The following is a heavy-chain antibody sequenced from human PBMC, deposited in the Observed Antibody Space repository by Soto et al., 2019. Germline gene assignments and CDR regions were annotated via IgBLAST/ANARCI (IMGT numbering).Heavy chain of an antibody. Sequence: QVQLVQSGAEVKKPGASVKVSCKASGYTFTSYGISWVRQAPGQGLEWMGWISAYNGNTNYAQKLQGRVTMTTDTSTSTAYRELGGLRSDDTAVYYCARAKEGRGIGVPFDPWGQGTLVTVSS. J-gene: IGHJ5*02. CDR1: GYTFTSYG. V-gene: IGHV1-18*01. CDR2: ISAYNGNT. D-gene: IGHD3-16*01. CDR3: ARAKEGRGIGVPFDP.